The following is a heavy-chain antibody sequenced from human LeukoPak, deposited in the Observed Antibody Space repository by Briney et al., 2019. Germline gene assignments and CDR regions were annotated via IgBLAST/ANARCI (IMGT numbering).Heavy chain of an antibody. CDR1: GFTFSSYS. Sequence: GGSLRLSCAASGFTFSSYSMNWVRQAPGKGLEWVSSISSSSSYIYYADSVKGRFTISRDNAKNSLYLQMNSLRAEDTAVYYCARDGRRYYGSSGYYLDYWGQGTLVTVSS. V-gene: IGHV3-21*01. CDR2: ISSSSSYI. J-gene: IGHJ4*02. D-gene: IGHD3-22*01. CDR3: ARDGRRYYGSSGYYLDY.